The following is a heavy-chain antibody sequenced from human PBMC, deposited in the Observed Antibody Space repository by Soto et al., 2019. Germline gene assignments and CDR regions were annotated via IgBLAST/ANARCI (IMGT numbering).Heavy chain of an antibody. CDR1: GGSISSGGYY. V-gene: IGHV4-31*03. J-gene: IGHJ6*01. CDR2: IYYSGST. CDR3: ARGGYSYGYSTYYYYGMDV. Sequence: LSLTCTVSGGSISSGGYYWSWIRQHPGKGLEWIGYIYYSGSTYYNPSLKSRVTISVDTSKNQFSLKLSSVTAADTAVYYCARGGYSYGYSTYYYYGMDVRGQGTTVTVSS. D-gene: IGHD5-18*01.